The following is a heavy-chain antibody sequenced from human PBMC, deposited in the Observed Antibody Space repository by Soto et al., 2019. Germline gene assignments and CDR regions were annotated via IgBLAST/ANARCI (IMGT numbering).Heavy chain of an antibody. CDR2: ISYDGSNK. J-gene: IGHJ5*02. CDR3: ASKPTIAVAGT. CDR1: GFTFSSYA. Sequence: QVQLVESGGGVVQPGRSLRLSCAASGFTFSSYAMHWVRQAPGKGLEWVAVISYDGSNKYYADSVKGRFTISRDNSKNTLYLQMNSLRGEDTAVYYCASKPTIAVAGTWGQGTLVTVSS. V-gene: IGHV3-30-3*01. D-gene: IGHD6-19*01.